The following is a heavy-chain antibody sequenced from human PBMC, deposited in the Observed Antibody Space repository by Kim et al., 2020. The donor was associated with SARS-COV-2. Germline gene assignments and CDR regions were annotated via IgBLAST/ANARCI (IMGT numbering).Heavy chain of an antibody. Sequence: YADSVKGRFTISRDNSKNTLYLQMNSLRAEDTAVYYCAKGKRRLYDAFDIWGQGTMVTVSS. V-gene: IGHV3-33*06. D-gene: IGHD1-1*01. CDR3: AKGKRRLYDAFDI. J-gene: IGHJ3*02.